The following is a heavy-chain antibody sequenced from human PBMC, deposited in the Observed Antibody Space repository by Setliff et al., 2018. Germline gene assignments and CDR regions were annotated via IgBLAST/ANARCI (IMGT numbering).Heavy chain of an antibody. CDR1: GYSFPSYG. CDR2: ISAYNGFI. V-gene: IGHV1-18*01. CDR3: ARDRPMVVVADNLALFDY. D-gene: IGHD2-15*01. J-gene: IGHJ4*02. Sequence: ASVKVSCKASGYSFPSYGISWVRQAPGQGLEWMGWISAYNGFIIYAQMFQGRVIMTTDTSTSTAYMELRSLRSDDTAVYYCARDRPMVVVADNLALFDYWGQGTLVTVPS.